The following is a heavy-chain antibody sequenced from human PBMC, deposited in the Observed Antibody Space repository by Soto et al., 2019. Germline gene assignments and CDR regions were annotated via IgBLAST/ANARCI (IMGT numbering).Heavy chain of an antibody. CDR1: GGSISSGGYY. J-gene: IGHJ4*02. D-gene: IGHD5-18*01. V-gene: IGHV4-61*08. CDR2: VYYSGST. Sequence: SETLSLTCTVSGGSISSGGYYLSWIRKPPGNGLEWIGYVYYSGSTNYNPSLKSRVTISVDTSKNQFSLKLSSVTAADTAVYYCARGGWLQPFDYWGQGTLVTVSS. CDR3: ARGGWLQPFDY.